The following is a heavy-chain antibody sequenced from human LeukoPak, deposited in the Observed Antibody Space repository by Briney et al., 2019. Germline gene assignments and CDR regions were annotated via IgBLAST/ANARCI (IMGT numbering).Heavy chain of an antibody. CDR1: GFSFSTYN. CDR2: ITSDSRYG. J-gene: IGHJ6*04. V-gene: IGHV3-21*01. Sequence: PGGSLRLSCEASGFSFSTYNMNWVRQAPGKGLEWISSITSDSRYGYYADSVKGRFTISRDNAKNSLYLQMNSLRAEDTAVYYCAELGITMIGGVWGKGTTVTISS. D-gene: IGHD3-10*02. CDR3: AELGITMIGGV.